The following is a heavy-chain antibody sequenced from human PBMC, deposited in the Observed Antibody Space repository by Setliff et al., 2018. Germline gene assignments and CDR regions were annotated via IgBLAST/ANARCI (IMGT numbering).Heavy chain of an antibody. CDR1: GASISSHY. CDR2: IDISGTT. V-gene: IGHV4-4*07. D-gene: IGHD3-3*01. J-gene: IGHJ4*02. Sequence: SETLSLTCAVSGASISSHYWNWIRQPAGEGLEWIGRIDISGTTNYNPSLKSQVTMSLDSSKNQFSLNLNSVTAADTAVYYCVKNPLTMPRGFFEYWGRGTLVTVSS. CDR3: VKNPLTMPRGFFEY.